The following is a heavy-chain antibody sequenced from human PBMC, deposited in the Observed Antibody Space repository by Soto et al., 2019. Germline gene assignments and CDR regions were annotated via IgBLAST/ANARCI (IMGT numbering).Heavy chain of an antibody. Sequence: SETLSLTCTVSGGSVSSGSYYWSWIRQPPGKGLEWIGYIYYSGSTNYNPSLKSRVTISVDTSKNQFSLKLSSVTAADTAVYYCARDKRVTGFDYWGQGTLVTVSS. V-gene: IGHV4-61*01. CDR2: IYYSGST. D-gene: IGHD4-4*01. J-gene: IGHJ4*02. CDR1: GGSVSSGSYY. CDR3: ARDKRVTGFDY.